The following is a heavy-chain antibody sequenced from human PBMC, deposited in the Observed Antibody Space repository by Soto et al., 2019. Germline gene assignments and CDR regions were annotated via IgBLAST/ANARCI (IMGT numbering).Heavy chain of an antibody. CDR3: ARDRTHFDSSAYYSGLDV. D-gene: IGHD3-22*01. J-gene: IGHJ6*02. V-gene: IGHV4-59*13. CDR1: GASIDSYY. CDR2: IYYSGST. Sequence: LSLTCTVSGASIDSYYWNWIRQPPGKGLEWIGYIYYSGSTTYNPSLKTRVTISVDRSKNQFSLKLTSVTAADTAVYYCARDRTHFDSSAYYSGLDVWGQGTTVTVSS.